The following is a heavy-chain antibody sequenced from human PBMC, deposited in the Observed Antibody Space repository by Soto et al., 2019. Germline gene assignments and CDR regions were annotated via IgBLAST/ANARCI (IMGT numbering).Heavy chain of an antibody. CDR1: GFTFSSFW. CDR3: TRHGSGDYFLFDP. D-gene: IGHD4-17*01. Sequence: GGSLRLSCAASGFTFSSFWMHWVRQAPGKGLVWVARASPDGTSTSYAESVKGRFTISRDNAKNTLYMQMNSLRAEDTAVYYCTRHGSGDYFLFDPWGQGTLVTVSS. V-gene: IGHV3-74*01. CDR2: ASPDGTST. J-gene: IGHJ5*02.